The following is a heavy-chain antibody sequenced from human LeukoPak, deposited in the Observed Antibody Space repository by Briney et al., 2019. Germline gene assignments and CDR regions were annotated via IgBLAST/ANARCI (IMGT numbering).Heavy chain of an antibody. CDR1: GYTLTSYD. J-gene: IGHJ5*02. CDR2: MNPNSGNT. D-gene: IGHD6-13*01. Sequence: ASVKVSCKASGYTLTSYDINWVRQATGQGLEWMGWMNPNSGNTGYAQKFQGRVTMTRNTSISTAYMELSSLRSEDTAVYYCARVRQQLVFWKKYNWFDPWGQGTLVTVSS. V-gene: IGHV1-8*01. CDR3: ARVRQQLVFWKKYNWFDP.